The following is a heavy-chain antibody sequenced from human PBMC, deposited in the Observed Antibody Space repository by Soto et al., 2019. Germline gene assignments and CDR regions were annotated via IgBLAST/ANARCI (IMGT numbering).Heavy chain of an antibody. J-gene: IGHJ6*02. Sequence: EVQLVESGGGLVQPGGSLRLSCAASGFTFSTYWMHWVRQVPGKGLVWVSRINTDGSSTSYADSVKGRFTISRDNAKNMLSLQMNSLRVEDTGVYFCARRVGYSYGIMDVWGQGTTFTVSS. CDR3: ARRVGYSYGIMDV. V-gene: IGHV3-74*01. D-gene: IGHD5-18*01. CDR2: INTDGSST. CDR1: GFTFSTYW.